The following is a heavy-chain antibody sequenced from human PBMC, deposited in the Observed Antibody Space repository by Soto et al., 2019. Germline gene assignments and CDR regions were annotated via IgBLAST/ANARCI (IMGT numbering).Heavy chain of an antibody. CDR2: IRTKTDGGTT. CDR3: TSRFCSSTSCSPYDY. V-gene: IGHV3-15*01. D-gene: IGHD2-2*01. CDR1: GFTFTNAW. J-gene: IGHJ4*02. Sequence: EVQLVESGGGLVKPGGSLRLSCVAAGFTFTNAWMSWFRQAPEKGLEWVGRIRTKTDGGTTDYAAPVKGRFTLSRNDTKNTLFLQMSSLRTEDTAVYYCTSRFCSSTSCSPYDYWGQGTLVTVSS.